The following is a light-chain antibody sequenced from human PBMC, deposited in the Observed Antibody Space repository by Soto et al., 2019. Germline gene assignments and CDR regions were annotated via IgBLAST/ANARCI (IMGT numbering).Light chain of an antibody. CDR1: SSDVGGYNY. CDR2: DVS. CDR3: SSYTSSSTQV. Sequence: QSVLTQPASVSGSPGQSITISCTGTSSDVGGYNYVSWYQQHPGKAPKLMIYDVSNRPSGVSNRFSGSKSGNTVSLTISGLQAEDEADYYCSSYTSSSTQVFGGGTKLTVL. V-gene: IGLV2-14*01. J-gene: IGLJ2*01.